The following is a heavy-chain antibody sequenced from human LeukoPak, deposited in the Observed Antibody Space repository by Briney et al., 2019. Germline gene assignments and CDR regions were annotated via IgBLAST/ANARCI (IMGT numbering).Heavy chain of an antibody. CDR1: GGTFSSYA. CDR2: IIPIFGTA. V-gene: IGHV1-69*05. J-gene: IGHJ5*02. D-gene: IGHD6-13*01. Sequence: SVKVSCKASGGTFSSYAISWVRQAPGQGLEWMGGIIPIFGTANYAQKFQGRVTITTDESTSTAYTELSSLRSEDTAVYYCVLRPGIAAPGNWFDPWGQGTLVTVSS. CDR3: VLRPGIAAPGNWFDP.